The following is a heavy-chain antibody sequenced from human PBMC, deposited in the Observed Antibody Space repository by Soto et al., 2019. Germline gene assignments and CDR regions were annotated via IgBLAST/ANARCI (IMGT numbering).Heavy chain of an antibody. Sequence: QVQLVQSGAEVKKPGSSVKVSCKASGGTFSSYAISWVRQAPGQGLEWMGGIIPIFGTANYAQKFQGRVTITADESTSTAYMELSSLGSEDTDVYYCARDHQGEMATTNWGQGTLVTGSS. V-gene: IGHV1-69*12. D-gene: IGHD5-12*01. J-gene: IGHJ4*02. CDR1: GGTFSSYA. CDR2: IIPIFGTA. CDR3: ARDHQGEMATTN.